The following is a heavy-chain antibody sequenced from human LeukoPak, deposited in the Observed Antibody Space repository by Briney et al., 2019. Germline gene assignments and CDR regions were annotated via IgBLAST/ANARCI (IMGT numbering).Heavy chain of an antibody. J-gene: IGHJ3*02. CDR1: GGSISSGDYY. Sequence: PSQTLSLTCTVSGGSISSGDYYWSWIRQPPGKGLEWIGYVYYSGSTYYNPSLKSRVTISVDTSKNQFSLKLSSVTAADTAVYYCAREIGGTFKRGGGAFDIWGQGTMVTVSS. V-gene: IGHV4-30-4*01. CDR2: VYYSGST. CDR3: AREIGGTFKRGGGAFDI. D-gene: IGHD1-1*01.